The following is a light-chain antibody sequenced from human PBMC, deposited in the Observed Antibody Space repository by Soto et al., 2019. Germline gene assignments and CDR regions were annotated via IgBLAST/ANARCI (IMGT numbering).Light chain of an antibody. V-gene: IGKV1-6*01. CDR3: LLDFRYFWA. CDR1: EAIRSA. CDR2: AAS. J-gene: IGKJ1*01. Sequence: AIQLTQSPSSLSASVGDRVTLTCRASEAIRSALGWYQQKPGKVPKLLIYAASILQSGVPSRFSGSGSGTDFTLTISSLQPEDFATYYCLLDFRYFWAFGQGTKV.